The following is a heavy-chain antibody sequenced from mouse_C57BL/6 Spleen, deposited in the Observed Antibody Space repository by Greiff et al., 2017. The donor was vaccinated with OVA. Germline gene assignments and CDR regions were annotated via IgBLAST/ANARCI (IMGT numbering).Heavy chain of an antibody. J-gene: IGHJ3*01. V-gene: IGHV1-61*01. CDR1: GYTFTSYW. Sequence: QVQLQQPGAELVRPGSSVKLSCKASGYTFTSYWMDWVKQRPGQGLEWIGNIYPSDSETHYNQKFKDKATLTVDKSSSTAYMQLSSLTSEDSAVYYCARRGFHDYDGAWFAYWGQGTLVTVSA. D-gene: IGHD2-4*01. CDR3: ARRGFHDYDGAWFAY. CDR2: IYPSDSET.